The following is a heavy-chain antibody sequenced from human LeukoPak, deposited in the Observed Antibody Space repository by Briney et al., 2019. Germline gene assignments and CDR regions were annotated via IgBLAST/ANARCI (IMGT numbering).Heavy chain of an antibody. CDR1: GGSISSGGYY. CDR2: IYYSGST. V-gene: IGHV4-31*03. J-gene: IGHJ4*02. CDR3: ARGLLWGRAVANWAYFDY. Sequence: SETLSLTCTVSGGSISSGGYYWSWIRQHPGKGLEWIGYIYYSGSTYYNPSLKSRVTISVDTSKNQFSLKLSSVTAADTAVYYCARGLLWGRAVANWAYFDYWGQGTLVTVSS. D-gene: IGHD3-16*01.